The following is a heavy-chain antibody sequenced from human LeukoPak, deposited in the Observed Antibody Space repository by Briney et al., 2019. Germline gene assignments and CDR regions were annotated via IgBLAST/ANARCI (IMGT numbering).Heavy chain of an antibody. CDR3: ARGTKILAVVVTAGYSYSYMDA. CDR1: GDSVSSNSAA. D-gene: IGHD2-2*01. CDR2: TYYRSKWYN. Sequence: SQTLSLTCAISGDSVSSNSAAWNWIRQSPSRGLEWLGRTYYRSKWYNDYAVSVKSRITINPDTSKNQFSLQLNSVTPEDTALHYCARGTKILAVVVTAGYSYSYMDAWGKGTTVTISS. J-gene: IGHJ6*03. V-gene: IGHV6-1*01.